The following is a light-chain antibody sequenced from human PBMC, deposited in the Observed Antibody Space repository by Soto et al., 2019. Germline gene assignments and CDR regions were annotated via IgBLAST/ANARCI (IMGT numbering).Light chain of an antibody. CDR1: QSVSSY. Sequence: EIVLTQSPATLSLSPGERATLSCRASQSVSSYLAWYQQKPGQAPRLLIYDASNRATGIPARFSGSGSGTDFTLTVSSLEHEDFAVYFCQQRGSWPITFGQGTRLEIK. V-gene: IGKV3-11*01. CDR3: QQRGSWPIT. CDR2: DAS. J-gene: IGKJ5*01.